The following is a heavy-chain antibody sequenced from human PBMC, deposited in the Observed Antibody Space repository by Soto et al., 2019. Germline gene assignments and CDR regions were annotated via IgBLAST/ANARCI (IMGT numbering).Heavy chain of an antibody. J-gene: IGHJ4*02. CDR2: IKSKTDGGTT. V-gene: IGHV3-15*01. CDR1: GFTFSNAW. Sequence: GGSLRLSCAASGFTFSNAWMSWVRQAPGKGLEWVGRIKSKTDGGTTDYAAPVKGRFTISRDDSKNTLYLQMNSLKTEDTAVYYCTTGSGVRAPTIVVVPAAMSTIDYWGQGTLVTVTS. D-gene: IGHD2-2*01. CDR3: TTGSGVRAPTIVVVPAAMSTIDY.